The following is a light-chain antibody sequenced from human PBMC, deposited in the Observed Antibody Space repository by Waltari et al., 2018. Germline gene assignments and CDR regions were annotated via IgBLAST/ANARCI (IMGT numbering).Light chain of an antibody. CDR1: SSDIAGYNY. V-gene: IGLV2-14*03. CDR3: SSYTSTNPVI. Sequence: QSALTQPASVSGSPGQSITISCTGTSSDIAGYNYVSWYQQHPDKAPQLMIFDGTKRPSGVSDRFSGCKSGNTASLTISGLHTDDEADYYCSSYTSTNPVIFGGGTKVTVL. CDR2: DGT. J-gene: IGLJ2*01.